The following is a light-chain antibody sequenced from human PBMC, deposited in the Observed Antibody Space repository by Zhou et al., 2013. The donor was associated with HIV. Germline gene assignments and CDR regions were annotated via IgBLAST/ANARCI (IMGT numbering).Light chain of an antibody. CDR2: GAS. CDR3: QLGRS. V-gene: IGKV3-15*01. J-gene: IGKJ2*04. CDR1: QSVGSN. Sequence: EIVMTQSPATLSVSPGERATLSCRASQSVGSNIAWYQHKPGQAPRLLISGASTRATDIPARFSGSGSGTEFTLTISSLQSEDFAVYYCQLGRSFGQGTKLEIK.